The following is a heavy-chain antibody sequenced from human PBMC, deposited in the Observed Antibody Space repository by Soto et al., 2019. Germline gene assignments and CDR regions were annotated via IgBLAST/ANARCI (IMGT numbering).Heavy chain of an antibody. CDR2: IIPIFGTA. J-gene: IGHJ4*02. Sequence: QVQLVQSGAEVKKPGSPVKVSCKASGGTFSSYAISWVRQAPGQGLEWMGGIIPIFGTANYAQQFQGRVTITADESTSTAYMELSSLRSEDTAVYYCACPILYYSSGYYYRSFAYWGQGTLVTVSS. V-gene: IGHV1-69*01. D-gene: IGHD3-22*01. CDR1: GGTFSSYA. CDR3: ACPILYYSSGYYYRSFAY.